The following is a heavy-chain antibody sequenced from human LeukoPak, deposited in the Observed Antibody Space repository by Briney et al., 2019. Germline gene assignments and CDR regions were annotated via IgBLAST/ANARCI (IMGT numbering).Heavy chain of an antibody. V-gene: IGHV1-2*02. CDR2: FNPNTGGT. CDR3: AKDSDYYGSGSYSLPDY. J-gene: IGHJ4*02. CDR1: GYTFTGYY. D-gene: IGHD3-10*01. Sequence: ASVKVSCKASGYTFTGYYMHWVRQAPGEGLEWMGWFNPNTGGTSYAQRFRGRVTMTRDTSISTAYMELSRLRSDDTAVYYCAKDSDYYGSGSYSLPDYWGQGTLVTVSS.